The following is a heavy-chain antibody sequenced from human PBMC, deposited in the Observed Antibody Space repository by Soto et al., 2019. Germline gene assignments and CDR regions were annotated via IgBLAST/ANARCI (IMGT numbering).Heavy chain of an antibody. CDR2: INGGNGHT. CDR3: ARGKGMEENYYYYWMDV. J-gene: IGHJ6*02. CDR1: GYTFSTYA. V-gene: IGHV1-3*01. Sequence: GASVKVSCKASGYTFSTYALHWVRQAPGQGLEWMGWINGGNGHTRYSQKFKDRVTISRDTPASTAYMELSGLRSEDTAVHYCARGKGMEENYYYYWMDVWGQGTTVTVSS. D-gene: IGHD1-1*01.